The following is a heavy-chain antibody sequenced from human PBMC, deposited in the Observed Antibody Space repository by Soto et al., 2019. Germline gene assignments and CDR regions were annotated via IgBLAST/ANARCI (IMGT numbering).Heavy chain of an antibody. CDR2: IGRSSSPI. D-gene: IGHD1-26*01. Sequence: QVQLVESGGGSVKPGGSLRLSCAASGFIFSDYYMSWIRQAPGKGLEWVSYIGRSSSPIYYADSVKGRFTVSRDDAKNSLFLQMNSLRAEDTAVYFCGRATRVMGATSDYWGQRTLVTVA. J-gene: IGHJ4*02. V-gene: IGHV3-11*01. CDR1: GFIFSDYY. CDR3: GRATRVMGATSDY.